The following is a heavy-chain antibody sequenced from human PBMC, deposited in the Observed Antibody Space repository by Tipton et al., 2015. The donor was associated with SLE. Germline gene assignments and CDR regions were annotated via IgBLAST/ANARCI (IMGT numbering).Heavy chain of an antibody. J-gene: IGHJ3*02. CDR1: GGSISSSSYY. Sequence: TLSLTCTVSGGSISSSSYYWGWIRQPPGKGLEWIGEINHSGSTNYNPSLKSRVTISVDTSKNQFSLKLSSATAADTAVYYCARGGRAPLRSSWSNAFDIWGQGTMVTVSS. CDR3: ARGGRAPLRSSWSNAFDI. V-gene: IGHV4-39*07. CDR2: INHSGST. D-gene: IGHD6-13*01.